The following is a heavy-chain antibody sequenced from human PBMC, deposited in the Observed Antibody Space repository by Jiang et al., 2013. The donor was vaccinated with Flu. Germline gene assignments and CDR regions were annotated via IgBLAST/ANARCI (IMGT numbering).Heavy chain of an antibody. J-gene: IGHJ4*02. D-gene: IGHD6-19*01. CDR2: ISYDGSNK. V-gene: IGHV3-30*18. CDR1: GFTFSSYG. CDR3: AKDRGSGWYY. Sequence: VQLLESGGGVVQPGRSLRLSCAASGFTFSSYGMHWVRQAPGKGLEWVAVISYDGSNKYYADSVKGRFTISRDNSKNTLYLQMNSLRAEDTAVYYCAKDRGSGWYYWGQGTLVTVSS.